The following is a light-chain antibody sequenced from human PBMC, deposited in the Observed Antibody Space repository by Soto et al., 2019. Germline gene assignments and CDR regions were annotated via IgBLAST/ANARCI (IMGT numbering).Light chain of an antibody. CDR2: KAS. CDR3: QQYNSYPYT. Sequence: DIPMTQSPSTLSASVGDRVTIACRASQSISSWLAWYQQKPGKDRQLLVYKASSLESGVPSRFSGSGSGTEFTLTISSLQPDDFATYYCQQYNSYPYTFGQGTKLEIK. V-gene: IGKV1-5*03. CDR1: QSISSW. J-gene: IGKJ2*01.